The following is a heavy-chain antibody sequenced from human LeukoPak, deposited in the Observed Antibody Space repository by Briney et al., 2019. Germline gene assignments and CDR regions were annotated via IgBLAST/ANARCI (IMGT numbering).Heavy chain of an antibody. V-gene: IGHV3-66*01. CDR1: GFTVSSNY. Sequence: PGGSLRLSCAASGFTVSSNYMSWVRQAPGKGLEWVSVIYSGGSTYYADSVKGRFTISRDNSKNTLYLQMNSLRAEDTAVYYCARGHSSGWYPVDYWGQGTLVTVSS. J-gene: IGHJ4*02. D-gene: IGHD6-19*01. CDR2: IYSGGST. CDR3: ARGHSSGWYPVDY.